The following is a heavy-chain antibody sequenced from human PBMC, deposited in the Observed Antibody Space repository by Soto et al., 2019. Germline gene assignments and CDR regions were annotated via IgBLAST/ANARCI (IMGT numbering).Heavy chain of an antibody. CDR3: ARDSPGIAAAGYYYYYGMDV. CDR1: GFTFSSYW. V-gene: IGHV3-7*01. D-gene: IGHD6-13*01. J-gene: IGHJ6*02. CDR2: IKQDGSEK. Sequence: LRLSCAASGFTFSSYWMSWVRQAPGKGLEWVANIKQDGSEKYYVDSVKGRFTISRDNAKNSLYLQMNSLRAEDTAVYYCARDSPGIAAAGYYYYYGMDVWGQGTTVTVSS.